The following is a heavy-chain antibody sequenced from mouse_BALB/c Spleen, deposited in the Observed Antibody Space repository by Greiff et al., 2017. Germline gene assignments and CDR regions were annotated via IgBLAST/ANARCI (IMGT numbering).Heavy chain of an antibody. CDR1: GYSITSDYA. Sequence: EVQLVESGPGLVKPSQSLSLTCTVTGYSITSDYAWNWIRQFPGNKLEWMGYISYSGSTSYNPSLKSRISITRDTSKNQFFLQLNSVTTEDTATYYCALRAARATFAYWGQGTLVTVSA. D-gene: IGHD3-1*01. CDR3: ALRAARATFAY. V-gene: IGHV3-2*02. CDR2: ISYSGST. J-gene: IGHJ3*01.